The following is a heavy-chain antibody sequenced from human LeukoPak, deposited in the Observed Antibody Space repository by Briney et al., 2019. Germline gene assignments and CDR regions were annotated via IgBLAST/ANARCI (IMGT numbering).Heavy chain of an antibody. J-gene: IGHJ5*02. CDR1: GFTVSSNY. CDR2: LSSGGTT. V-gene: IGHV3-53*01. D-gene: IGHD4-17*01. Sequence: PGGSLRLSCAASGFTVSSNYMSWVRQAPGKGLEWVSVLSSGGTTYYADSVKGRFTISRDTSKNTLYLQMNSLKASDTAMYYCARLYGDDDPGGWFDPWGQGTLVTVSS. CDR3: ARLYGDDDPGGWFDP.